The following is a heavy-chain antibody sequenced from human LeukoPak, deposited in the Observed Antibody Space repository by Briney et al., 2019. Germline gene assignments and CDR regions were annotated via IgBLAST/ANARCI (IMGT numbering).Heavy chain of an antibody. CDR2: ISGGGGAT. D-gene: IGHD1-26*01. J-gene: IGHJ4*02. Sequence: GGSLRLSCADSGFTVRTNYMSWVRQAPGKGLEWVSGISGGGGATYSADSVKGRFTISRDNSKNTMYLQMKSLRVEDTALYYCATISGNFDYLDYWGQGTLVTVST. V-gene: IGHV3-23*01. CDR1: GFTVRTNY. CDR3: ATISGNFDYLDY.